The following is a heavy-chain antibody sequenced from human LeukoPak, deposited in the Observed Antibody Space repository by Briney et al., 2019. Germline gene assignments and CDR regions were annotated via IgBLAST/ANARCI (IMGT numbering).Heavy chain of an antibody. CDR1: GFTFSSYE. Sequence: GGSLRLSCAASGFTFSSYEMNWVGQAPGKGLEWVSYISSSGSTIYYADSVKGRFTISRDNAKNSLYLQMNSLRAEDTAVYYCAREVPYYGMDVWGQGTTVTVSS. CDR3: AREVPYYGMDV. J-gene: IGHJ6*02. CDR2: ISSSGSTI. V-gene: IGHV3-48*03.